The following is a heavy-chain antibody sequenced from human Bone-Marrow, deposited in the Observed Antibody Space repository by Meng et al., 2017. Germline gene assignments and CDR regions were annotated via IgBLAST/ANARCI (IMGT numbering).Heavy chain of an antibody. V-gene: IGHV4-38-2*01. J-gene: IGHJ4*02. Sequence: GSLRLSCGVSGYSINNGYYWNWIRQSSGKGLEWIGNIYYDGTTYYSPSLKSRLNISMDTSKNQVSLRLKSVAAADTATYYCATYSDYGEDFWGQGILVTVSS. CDR2: IYYDGTT. CDR1: GYSINNGYY. CDR3: ATYSDYGEDF. D-gene: IGHD4-11*01.